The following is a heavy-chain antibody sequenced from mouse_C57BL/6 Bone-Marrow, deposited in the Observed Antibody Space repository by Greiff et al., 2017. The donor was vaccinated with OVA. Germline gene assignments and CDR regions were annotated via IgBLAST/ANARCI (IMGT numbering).Heavy chain of an antibody. CDR3: AREYYGSSDWFAY. J-gene: IGHJ3*01. CDR1: GYTFTSYW. Sequence: QVQLQQPGAELVMPGASVKLSCKASGYTFTSYWMHWVKQRPGQGLEWIGEIDPSDSYTNYNQKFKGKSTLTVDKSSSTAYMQLSSRTSEDSAVYYCAREYYGSSDWFAYWGQGTLVTVSA. D-gene: IGHD1-1*01. V-gene: IGHV1-69*01. CDR2: IDPSDSYT.